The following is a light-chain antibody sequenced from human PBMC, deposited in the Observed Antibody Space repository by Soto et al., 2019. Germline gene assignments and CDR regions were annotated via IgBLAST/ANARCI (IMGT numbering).Light chain of an antibody. CDR3: QQYDTYPST. J-gene: IGKJ1*01. Sequence: GDRVTITYRASQSISSWLAWYQQKPGKAPKLLIYDVSSLESGVPARFSGSGSGTEFTLTISSLQPDDFATYYCQQYDTYPSTFGQGTKVDNK. CDR1: QSISSW. CDR2: DVS. V-gene: IGKV1-5*01.